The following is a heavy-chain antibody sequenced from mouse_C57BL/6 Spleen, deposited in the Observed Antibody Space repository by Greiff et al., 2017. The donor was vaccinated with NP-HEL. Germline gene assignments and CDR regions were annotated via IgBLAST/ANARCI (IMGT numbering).Heavy chain of an antibody. CDR2: IWSGGST. D-gene: IGHD1-1*01. V-gene: IGHV2-2*01. Sequence: QVQLQQSGPGLVQPSQSLSITCTVSGFSLTSYGVHWVRQSPGKGLAWLGVIWSGGSTDYNAAFISRLSISKDNSKSQVFFNMNSLQADDTAIYSCARNGGSEYYAMDYWGQGTSVTVSS. J-gene: IGHJ4*01. CDR1: GFSLTSYG. CDR3: ARNGGSEYYAMDY.